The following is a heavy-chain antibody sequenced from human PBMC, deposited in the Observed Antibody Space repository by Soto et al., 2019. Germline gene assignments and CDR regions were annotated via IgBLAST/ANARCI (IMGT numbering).Heavy chain of an antibody. CDR3: AQDPSSSWYADTGGYFDY. J-gene: IGHJ4*02. CDR2: ISGSGGST. D-gene: IGHD6-13*01. CDR1: GFTFSSYA. Sequence: PGGSLRLSCAASGFTFSSYAMSWVRQAPGKGLEWVSAISGSGGSTYYADSVKGRFTISRDNSKNTLYLQMNSLRAEDTAVYYCAQDPSSSWYADTGGYFDYWGQRNLVTVSS. V-gene: IGHV3-23*01.